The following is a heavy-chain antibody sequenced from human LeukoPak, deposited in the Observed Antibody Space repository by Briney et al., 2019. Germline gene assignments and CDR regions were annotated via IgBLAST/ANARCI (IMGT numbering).Heavy chain of an antibody. V-gene: IGHV1-2*02. CDR2: INPNSGGT. J-gene: IGHJ4*02. CDR1: GYAFTGYS. Sequence: ASVKVSCKASGYAFTGYSVHWVRQAPGQGLEWMGWINPNSGGTKYALKFQGRVTMTRDTSISTAYMELSRLTSDDTAVYYCARDLSIAAPGTDFDYWGQGTLVTVSS. D-gene: IGHD6-13*01. CDR3: ARDLSIAAPGTDFDY.